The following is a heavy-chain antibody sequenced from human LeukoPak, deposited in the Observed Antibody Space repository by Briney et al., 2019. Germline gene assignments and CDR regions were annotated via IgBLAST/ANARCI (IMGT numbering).Heavy chain of an antibody. J-gene: IGHJ4*02. V-gene: IGHV3-7*04. Sequence: GGSLRLSCAASGFTFSNYWMNWVRQAPGRGLEWVANIKQDGSEKYYVDSVKGRFTISRDNAKNSLYLQMNSLRAEDAAVYYCVGGGYWSQGTLVTVSS. CDR1: GFTFSNYW. CDR2: IKQDGSEK. CDR3: VGGGY.